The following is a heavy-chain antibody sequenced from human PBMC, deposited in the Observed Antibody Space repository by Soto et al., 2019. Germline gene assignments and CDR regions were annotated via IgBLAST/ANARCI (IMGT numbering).Heavy chain of an antibody. CDR1: GFLFNGYD. D-gene: IGHD3-16*01. J-gene: IGHJ6*02. Sequence: GGSLRLSCAASGFLFNGYDMHWVRQAPGKNLEWVAAISTAGDTYYLGSVKGRFTISREDAKNSLSLQMNSLRVGDTAVYYCARGGDRFDGMDVWGQGTTVTVSS. V-gene: IGHV3-13*01. CDR2: ISTAGDT. CDR3: ARGGDRFDGMDV.